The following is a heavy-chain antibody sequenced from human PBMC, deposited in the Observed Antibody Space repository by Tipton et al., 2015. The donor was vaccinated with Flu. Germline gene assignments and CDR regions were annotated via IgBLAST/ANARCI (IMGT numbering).Heavy chain of an antibody. CDR1: GIKFSSYG. J-gene: IGHJ4*02. V-gene: IGHV3-48*03. D-gene: IGHD3-16*01. CDR3: ARGFIRLCDY. CDR2: ITPSGVNK. Sequence: SLRLSCAASGIKFSSYGMSWVRQAPGKGLEWVSYITPSGVNKYYADSVRGRFTVSRDNAKNSLYLQMDSLRAEDTAIYYCARGFIRLCDYWGQGTLVTVS.